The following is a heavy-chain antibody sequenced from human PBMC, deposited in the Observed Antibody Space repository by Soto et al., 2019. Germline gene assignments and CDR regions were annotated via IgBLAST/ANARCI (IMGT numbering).Heavy chain of an antibody. CDR2: IYYSGST. Sequence: SETLSLTCTVSGGSISSYYWSWIRQPPGKGLEWIGYIYYSGSTNYNPSLKSRVTISVDTSKNQFSLKLSSVTAADTAVYYCARHQDCSGGSCYSRWWFDPWGQGTLVTVS. CDR1: GGSISSYY. J-gene: IGHJ5*02. CDR3: ARHQDCSGGSCYSRWWFDP. D-gene: IGHD2-15*01. V-gene: IGHV4-59*08.